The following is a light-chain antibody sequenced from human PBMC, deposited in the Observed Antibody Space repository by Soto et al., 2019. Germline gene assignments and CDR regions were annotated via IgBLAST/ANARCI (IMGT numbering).Light chain of an antibody. J-gene: IGKJ2*01. CDR2: AAS. Sequence: DIQMTQSPSSLSASVGDRVTITCRASQSISSYLNWYQQKPGKAPKLLIYAASRLQSGVPSTFSGSGSGTDFTLTISSLQPEDVATYYCQHSYSTPYTFGQGTKLEIK. CDR3: QHSYSTPYT. CDR1: QSISSY. V-gene: IGKV1-39*01.